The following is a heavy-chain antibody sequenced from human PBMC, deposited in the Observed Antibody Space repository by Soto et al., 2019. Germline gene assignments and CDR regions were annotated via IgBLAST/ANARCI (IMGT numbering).Heavy chain of an antibody. V-gene: IGHV3-23*01. CDR1: GFTFRNYA. J-gene: IGHJ4*02. CDR3: ARAPVDYDFGFSAY. Sequence: PGGSLRLSCVASGFTFRNYAMNWVRQVAGKGLQWVSAISRRGDSTYYADSVKSQFTISRDNSNNTVNQQMNSLTAEDTAMYYCARAPVDYDFGFSAYWGQGALFTVSS. CDR2: ISRRGDST. D-gene: IGHD3-3*01.